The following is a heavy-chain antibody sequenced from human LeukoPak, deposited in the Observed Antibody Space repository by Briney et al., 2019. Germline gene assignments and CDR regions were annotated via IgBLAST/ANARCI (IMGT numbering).Heavy chain of an antibody. Sequence: GGSLRLSCAASGFTCDDYGMNWVRQGPGKGLEWVTGINWNGGSTGYADSVRGRFTISRDNAKNSLYLQMNSLRAEDTALYYCARGAGSGFYFYMDVWGTGTTVTVSS. CDR1: GFTCDDYG. V-gene: IGHV3-20*04. D-gene: IGHD3-10*01. J-gene: IGHJ6*03. CDR3: ARGAGSGFYFYMDV. CDR2: INWNGGST.